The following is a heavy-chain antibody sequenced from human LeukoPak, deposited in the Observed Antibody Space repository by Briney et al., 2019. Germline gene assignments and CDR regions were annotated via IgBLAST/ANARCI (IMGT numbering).Heavy chain of an antibody. CDR1: GFTFSNYA. V-gene: IGHV3-23*01. Sequence: GGSLRLSCAASGFTFSNYAMSWVRQAPGKGLEWVSSISDNGGSTYYADSVKGRFTISRDNSKNTLYQQMNSLRAEDTAVYYCARGPGYDFWSGYYYYYYMDVWGKGTTVTVSS. J-gene: IGHJ6*03. CDR2: ISDNGGST. CDR3: ARGPGYDFWSGYYYYYYMDV. D-gene: IGHD3-3*01.